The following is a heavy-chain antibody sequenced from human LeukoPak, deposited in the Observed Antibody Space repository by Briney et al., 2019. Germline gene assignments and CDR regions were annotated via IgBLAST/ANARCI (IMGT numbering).Heavy chain of an antibody. CDR1: GYSISSGYY. Sequence: SETLSLTCTVSGYSISSGYYWGWIRQPPGKGLEWIGSIYHSGSTYYNPSLKSRVTISVDTSKNQFSLKLSSVTAADTAVYYCARGGIMITFGGVIVYDAFDIWGQGTMVTVSS. D-gene: IGHD3-16*02. CDR2: IYHSGST. J-gene: IGHJ3*02. V-gene: IGHV4-38-2*02. CDR3: ARGGIMITFGGVIVYDAFDI.